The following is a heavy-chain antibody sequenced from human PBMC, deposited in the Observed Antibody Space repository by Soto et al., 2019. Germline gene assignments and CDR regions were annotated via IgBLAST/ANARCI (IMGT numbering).Heavy chain of an antibody. Sequence: QVQLEQSGAEVKEPGASVKVSCKTSGYSFTSDFIHWVRQAPGQGLEWMGIVNPGSGRTTYTQKFAGRLPMTRDTSTSTSYMDLNSLTSEDTAVYYCAREVGGNNWSFHYGMDVWGQGSTVTVSS. CDR2: VNPGSGRT. V-gene: IGHV1-46*01. J-gene: IGHJ6*02. CDR1: GYSFTSDF. CDR3: AREVGGNNWSFHYGMDV. D-gene: IGHD1-26*01.